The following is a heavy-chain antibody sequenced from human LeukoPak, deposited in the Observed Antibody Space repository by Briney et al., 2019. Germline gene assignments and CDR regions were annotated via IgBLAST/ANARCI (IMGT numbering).Heavy chain of an antibody. CDR1: GGTFSSYA. Sequence: SVKVSCKTSGGTFSSYAISWVRQAPGQGLEWMGGIIPIFGTANYAQKFQGRVTITADESTSTAYMELSGLRSEDTAVYYCARFFTDDIGIENWFDPWGQGTLVTVSS. V-gene: IGHV1-69*13. CDR2: IIPIFGTA. D-gene: IGHD3-22*01. J-gene: IGHJ5*02. CDR3: ARFFTDDIGIENWFDP.